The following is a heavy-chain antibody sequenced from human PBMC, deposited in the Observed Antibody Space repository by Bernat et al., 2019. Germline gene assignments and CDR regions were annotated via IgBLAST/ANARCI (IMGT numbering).Heavy chain of an antibody. CDR3: ARGRREYSGYDRAYYFDY. CDR1: GGSISSYY. V-gene: IGHV4-59*01. CDR2: IYYSGST. Sequence: QVQLQESGPGLVKPSETLSLTCTVSGGSISSYYWSWIRQPPGKGLEWIGYIYYSGSTNYNPSLKSRVTISVDTSKNQFSLKLSSVTAADTAVYYCARGRREYSGYDRAYYFDYWGQGTLVTVSS. D-gene: IGHD5-12*01. J-gene: IGHJ4*02.